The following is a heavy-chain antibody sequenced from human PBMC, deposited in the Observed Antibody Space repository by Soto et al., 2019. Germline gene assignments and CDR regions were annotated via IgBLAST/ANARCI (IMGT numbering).Heavy chain of an antibody. D-gene: IGHD6-13*01. CDR3: ARDLSPRIAAAGNWFDP. J-gene: IGHJ5*02. V-gene: IGHV1-69*04. CDR1: GGSFSSYT. CDR2: IIPILGIA. Sequence: ASVTVYCQASGGSFSSYTISWVRQAPGQGLEWMGRIIPILGIANYAQKFQGRVTITADKSTSTAYMELSSLRSEDTAVYYCARDLSPRIAAAGNWFDPWGQGTLVTVSS.